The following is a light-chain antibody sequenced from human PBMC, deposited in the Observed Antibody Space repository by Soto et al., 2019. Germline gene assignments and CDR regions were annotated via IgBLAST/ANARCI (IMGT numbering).Light chain of an antibody. V-gene: IGLV2-14*03. Sequence: QSALTQPASVSGSPGQSIAISCTGTSSEIGAFNHVSWYQQHPGEAPKLLIYDVNNRPSGVSDRFSGSKSGNTASLTISGLQADYEADYYCSSISTISTFAFGGGTKLTVL. J-gene: IGLJ2*01. CDR3: SSISTISTFA. CDR1: SSEIGAFNH. CDR2: DVN.